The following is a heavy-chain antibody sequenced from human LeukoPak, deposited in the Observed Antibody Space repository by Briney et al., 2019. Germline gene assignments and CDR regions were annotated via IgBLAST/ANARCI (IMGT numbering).Heavy chain of an antibody. J-gene: IGHJ4*02. CDR3: ARPSAPEEE. V-gene: IGHV4-34*01. Sequence: SETLSLTCAVYGGSFSAYYWSWIRQPPGKGLEWIGEINHRGITNYTPSLKSRVTISVDTSKKQLSLKLNFVTAADTAVYYCARPSAPEEEWGQGTPVTVSS. CDR2: INHRGIT. CDR1: GGSFSAYY.